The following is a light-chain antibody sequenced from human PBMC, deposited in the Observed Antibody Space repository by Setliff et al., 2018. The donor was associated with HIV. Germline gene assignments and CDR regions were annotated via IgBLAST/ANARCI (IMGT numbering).Light chain of an antibody. V-gene: IGKV3-20*01. J-gene: IGKJ5*01. CDR3: HQYITSPTT. Sequence: ETVLTQSPGPLSLSPGERATLPCRASQSLNGNYLAWYQRKPGQAPRLLIYGVSTRATGIPDRFSGSGSGTDFTLTISRVEPEDFAVYYCHQYITSPTTFGQGTRLEIK. CDR1: QSLNGNY. CDR2: GVS.